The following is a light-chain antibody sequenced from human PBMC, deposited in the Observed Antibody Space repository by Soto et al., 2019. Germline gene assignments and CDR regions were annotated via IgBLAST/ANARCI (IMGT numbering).Light chain of an antibody. CDR2: DAS. CDR3: QQRSNWPSLT. Sequence: IVLTQSPGTMCLSPGERATLSCRASQSVSSSYLAWYQHKPGQAPRLLISDASNRATGIPARFSGSGSETDFTLTISSLEPEDSAVYYCQQRSNWPSLTFGGGSKVDVK. J-gene: IGKJ4*01. CDR1: QSVSSSY. V-gene: IGKV3-11*01.